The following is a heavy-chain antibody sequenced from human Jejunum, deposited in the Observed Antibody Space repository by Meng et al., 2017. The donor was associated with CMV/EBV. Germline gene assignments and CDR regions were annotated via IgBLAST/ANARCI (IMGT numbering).Heavy chain of an antibody. Sequence: YYWGWIRQPPGKGLEWIGSVYHSGNTYYNPSLKSRVTISVDTSKNQFSLRMTSVTAADTAFYYCARNPPICGTTSCYRAENWLDPWGQGTLGTVSS. CDR3: ARNPPICGTTSCYRAENWLDP. V-gene: IGHV4-38-2*01. D-gene: IGHD2-2*01. CDR2: VYHSGNT. CDR1: YY. J-gene: IGHJ5*02.